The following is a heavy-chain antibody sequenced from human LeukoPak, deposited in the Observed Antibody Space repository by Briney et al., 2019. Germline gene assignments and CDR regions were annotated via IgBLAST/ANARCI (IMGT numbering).Heavy chain of an antibody. CDR1: GFTFSTYS. CDR3: AREAYGSGSYTIDY. CDR2: ISSSSGTI. D-gene: IGHD3-10*01. V-gene: IGHV3-48*04. Sequence: GGSLRLSCAASGFTFSTYSMNWVRQAPGKGLEWVAYISSSSGTIYYADSVKGRFTISRDNAKNSLYLQMNSLRAEDTALYYCAREAYGSGSYTIDYWGQGTLVTVSS. J-gene: IGHJ4*02.